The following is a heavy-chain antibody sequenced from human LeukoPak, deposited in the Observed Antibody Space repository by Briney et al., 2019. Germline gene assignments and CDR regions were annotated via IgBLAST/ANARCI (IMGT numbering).Heavy chain of an antibody. Sequence: SETLSLTCAVYGGSFSGYYWSWIRQPPGKGLEWIGEINHSGSTNYNPSLKSRVTISVDTSKNQFSLKLSSVTAADTAVYYCARHLDSSGYYTPFDYWGQGTLVSVSS. CDR2: INHSGST. J-gene: IGHJ4*02. CDR1: GGSFSGYY. CDR3: ARHLDSSGYYTPFDY. D-gene: IGHD3-22*01. V-gene: IGHV4-34*01.